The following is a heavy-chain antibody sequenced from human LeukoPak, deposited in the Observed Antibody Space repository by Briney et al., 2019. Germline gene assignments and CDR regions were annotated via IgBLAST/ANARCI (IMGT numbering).Heavy chain of an antibody. CDR2: ISSSSSYI. Sequence: GGSLGLSCAASGFTFSSYSMNWVRQAPGKGLEWVSSISSSSSYIYYADSVKGRFTISRDNAKNSLYLQMNSLRAEDTAVYYCARRDHGDYGEEYWGQGTLVTVSS. J-gene: IGHJ4*02. CDR1: GFTFSSYS. D-gene: IGHD4-17*01. CDR3: ARRDHGDYGEEY. V-gene: IGHV3-21*01.